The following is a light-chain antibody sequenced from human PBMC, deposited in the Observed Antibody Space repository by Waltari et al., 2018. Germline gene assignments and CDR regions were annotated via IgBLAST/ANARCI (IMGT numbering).Light chain of an antibody. J-gene: IGKJ1*01. CDR2: GAS. CDR3: QQYYNTPRT. V-gene: IGKV1-39*01. CDR1: QSISSY. Sequence: DIQMTQSPSSLSASVGDRVTITCRASQSISSYLNWYQQKPGKAPNLLIFGASSLQSGVPSRFSGSGSGTDFTLTINGLQAEDVALYYCQQYYNTPRTFGQGTKVEIK.